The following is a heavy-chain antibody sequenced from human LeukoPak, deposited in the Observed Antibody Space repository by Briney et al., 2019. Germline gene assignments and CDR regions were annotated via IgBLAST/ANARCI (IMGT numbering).Heavy chain of an antibody. V-gene: IGHV2-5*01. CDR2: IYWNDDK. D-gene: IGHD4-17*01. CDR3: AHMVNTVTTSWGAFDI. Sequence: SGPTLVNPTQTLTLTCTFSGFSLSTSGVGVSWIRQPPGKALEWLALIYWNDDKRYRPSLKSRLTITKDTSKNQVVLTMTKMDPLDTATYYCAHMVNTVTTSWGAFDIWGQGTMVTVSS. CDR1: GFSLSTSGVG. J-gene: IGHJ3*02.